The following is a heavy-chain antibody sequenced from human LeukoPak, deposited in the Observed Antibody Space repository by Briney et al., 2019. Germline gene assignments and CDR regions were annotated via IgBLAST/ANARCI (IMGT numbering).Heavy chain of an antibody. CDR1: GFSFSTYG. Sequence: GGSLRLSCAASGFSFSTYGMNWVRQARGKGLEWVSYISHGSGLLFYADSVRGRFTISRDNSKNTLYLQMNSLRAEDTAVYYCARGRRMVTAAVDYWGQGTLVTVSS. CDR2: ISHGSGLL. CDR3: ARGRRMVTAAVDY. V-gene: IGHV3-48*01. D-gene: IGHD2-21*02. J-gene: IGHJ4*02.